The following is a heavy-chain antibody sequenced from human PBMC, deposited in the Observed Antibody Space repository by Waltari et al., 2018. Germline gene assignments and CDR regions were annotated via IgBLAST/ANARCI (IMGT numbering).Heavy chain of an antibody. CDR2: IYLSSNRM. V-gene: IGHV3-9*01. CDR3: GKDIVAGGMDV. J-gene: IGHJ6*02. CDR1: GLSFDHA. Sequence: DVQLVESGGGLVQPGRSLRLSCVASGLSFDHAMHCVRRVTGKSLEWVEGIYLSSNRMDYADSVKGRLTISRDNAKNSLYLQMNSLRIEDTALYYCGKDIVAGGMDVWGQGTTVTVSS.